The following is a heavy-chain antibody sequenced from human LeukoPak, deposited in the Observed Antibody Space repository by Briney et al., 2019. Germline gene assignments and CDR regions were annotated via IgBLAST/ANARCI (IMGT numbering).Heavy chain of an antibody. CDR3: ARGHGNRARVLTNDAFDI. D-gene: IGHD3-9*01. V-gene: IGHV4-34*01. Sequence: SETLSLTCAVYGGSFSGYYWSWIRQPPGKGLEWIGEINHSGSTNYNPSLKSRVTISVDTPKNQFSLKLSSVTAADTAVYYCARGHGNRARVLTNDAFDIWGQGTMVTVSS. CDR2: INHSGST. CDR1: GGSFSGYY. J-gene: IGHJ3*02.